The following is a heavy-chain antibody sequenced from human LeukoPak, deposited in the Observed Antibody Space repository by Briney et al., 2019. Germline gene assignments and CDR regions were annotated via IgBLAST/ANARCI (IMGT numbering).Heavy chain of an antibody. CDR1: GYSINSDYY. Sequence: SETLSLTCAASGYSINSDYYWGWIRQPPGKGLEWIGSIYHSGNTDYNPSLKSRVTISVDTSKNQFSLKLSSVTAADTAVYYCAREEGPLVVVTATPLTDAFDIWGQGTMVTVSS. CDR2: IYHSGNT. CDR3: AREEGPLVVVTATPLTDAFDI. D-gene: IGHD2-21*02. J-gene: IGHJ3*02. V-gene: IGHV4-38-2*02.